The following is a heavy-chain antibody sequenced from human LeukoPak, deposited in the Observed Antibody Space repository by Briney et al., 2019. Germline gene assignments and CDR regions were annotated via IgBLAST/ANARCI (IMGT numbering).Heavy chain of an antibody. J-gene: IGHJ4*02. CDR3: ARDERSDTSGWHLGF. CDR1: GGSIGTYY. V-gene: IGHV4-59*01. Sequence: PSQTLSLTCTVSGGSIGTYYWSWIRRPPGKGLEWIGFIYHSGITNYNPSLKSRVTISVDTSKNQFSLNLSSVTAADTAVYYCARDERSDTSGWHLGFWGQGTLVTVSS. CDR2: IYHSGIT. D-gene: IGHD6-19*01.